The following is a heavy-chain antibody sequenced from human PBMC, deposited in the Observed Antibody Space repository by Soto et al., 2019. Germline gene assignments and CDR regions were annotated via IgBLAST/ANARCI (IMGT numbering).Heavy chain of an antibody. V-gene: IGHV5-51*01. Sequence: PGESLKISCKGSGYSFTSYWIGWVRQMPGKGLEWMGIIYPGDSDTRYSPSFQGQVTISADKSISTAYLQWSSLKASDTAMYYCARQTYDDILTGDYYYGMDVWGQGTTVTVAS. J-gene: IGHJ6*02. CDR1: GYSFTSYW. D-gene: IGHD3-9*01. CDR3: ARQTYDDILTGDYYYGMDV. CDR2: IYPGDSDT.